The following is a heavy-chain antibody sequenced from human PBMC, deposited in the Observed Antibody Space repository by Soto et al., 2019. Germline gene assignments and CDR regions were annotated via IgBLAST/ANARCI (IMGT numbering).Heavy chain of an antibody. CDR2: IKEDGSDK. D-gene: IGHD3-22*01. CDR3: ARYYDGSGNSDAFDI. Sequence: GGSLRLSCAASGFTFSSYWMTWVRQAPGKGLEWVTNIKEDGSDKYYVDSVKGRFTISRDNAKNSLYLEMNSLRADDTAIYYCARYYDGSGNSDAFDIWGQGTMVTV. CDR1: GFTFSSYW. V-gene: IGHV3-7*03. J-gene: IGHJ3*02.